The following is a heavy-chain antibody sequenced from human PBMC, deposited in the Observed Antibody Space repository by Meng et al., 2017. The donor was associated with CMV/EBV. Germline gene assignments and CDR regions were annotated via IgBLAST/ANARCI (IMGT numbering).Heavy chain of an antibody. V-gene: IGHV1-24*01. CDR2: FDPEDGET. J-gene: IGHJ4*02. D-gene: IGHD2-2*01. CDR1: LTELY. Sequence: LTELYMHWVRQAPGKGLEWMGGFDPEDGETIYAQKFQGRVTMTEDTSTDTAYMELSSLRSEDTAVYYCATDRGRGCSSTSCSLYYFDYWGQGTLVTVSS. CDR3: ATDRGRGCSSTSCSLYYFDY.